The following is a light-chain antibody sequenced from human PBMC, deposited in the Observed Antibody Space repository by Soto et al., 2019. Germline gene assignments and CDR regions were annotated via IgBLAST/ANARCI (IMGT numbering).Light chain of an antibody. CDR1: QSVSSNY. J-gene: IGKJ1*01. Sequence: ESVLTQSPGTLSLSPGERATLSCRAIQSVSSNYLAWYQQKPGQAPRLLIYGASTRATGIPDRFSGSGSGTDFTLTISGLEPEDSAVYYCQQYGSSPTWTFGQGTKVDIK. CDR2: GAS. CDR3: QQYGSSPTWT. V-gene: IGKV3-20*01.